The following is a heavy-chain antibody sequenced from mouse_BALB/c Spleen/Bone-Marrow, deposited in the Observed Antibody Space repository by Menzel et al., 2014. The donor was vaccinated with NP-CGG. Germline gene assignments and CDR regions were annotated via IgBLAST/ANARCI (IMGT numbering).Heavy chain of an antibody. CDR3: VRSPAQVNF. J-gene: IGHJ3*01. Sequence: EVQLQQSGAELVKPGAPVKLSCTASGFNIKDAYMHWMRQRPEQGLEWIGRIAPANGNTEYDPKFQGKATITADTSSNTAYLQLSSLTSEDTAGYYRVRSPAQVNFWGQGTLVTVSA. CDR2: IAPANGNT. CDR1: GFNIKDAY. D-gene: IGHD3-1*01. V-gene: IGHV14-3*02.